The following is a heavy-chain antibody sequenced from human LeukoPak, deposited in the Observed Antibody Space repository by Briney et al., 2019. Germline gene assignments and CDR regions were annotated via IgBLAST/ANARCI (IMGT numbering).Heavy chain of an antibody. CDR2: IHYSGTT. CDR3: ATGRSIRYFDY. V-gene: IGHV4-59*08. CDR1: GVSIFSYY. Sequence: SEILSLTCTVSGVSIFSYYWNWIRQSPGRGLEWIGYIHYSGTTKYNPSLKSRVTISIDTSKSQFSLKLSSATAADTAVYYCATGRSIRYFDYWGQGTLLTVSS. D-gene: IGHD3-9*01. J-gene: IGHJ4*02.